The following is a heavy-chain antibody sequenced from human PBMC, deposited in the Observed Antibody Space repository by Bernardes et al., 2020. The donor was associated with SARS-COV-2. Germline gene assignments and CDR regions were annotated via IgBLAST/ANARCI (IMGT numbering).Heavy chain of an antibody. CDR2: IYPGDSDT. CDR1: GYSFTSYW. J-gene: IGHJ4*02. V-gene: IGHV5-51*01. Sequence: GGSLKISCRGSGYSFTSYWIGWVRQMPGKGLEWRGIIYPGDSDTRYSPSFQGQVTISADKSISPAYLQWRSLKASDTAMYYCSRKGLDYDYWGQGTLVTVSA. CDR3: SRKGLDYDY.